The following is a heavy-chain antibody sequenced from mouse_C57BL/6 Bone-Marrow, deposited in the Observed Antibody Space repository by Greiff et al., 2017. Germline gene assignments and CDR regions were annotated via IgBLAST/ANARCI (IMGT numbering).Heavy chain of an antibody. V-gene: IGHV1-50*01. Sequence: QVQLQQPGAELVKPGASVKLSCKASGYTFTSYWMQWVKQRPGQGLEWIGEIDPSDSYTNYNQKFKGKATLTVDTSSSTAYMQISRLTAEDSAVYYCAREEMGYGNYDLAWFADWGQGTLVTVSA. CDR2: IDPSDSYT. J-gene: IGHJ3*01. D-gene: IGHD2-1*01. CDR1: GYTFTSYW. CDR3: AREEMGYGNYDLAWFAD.